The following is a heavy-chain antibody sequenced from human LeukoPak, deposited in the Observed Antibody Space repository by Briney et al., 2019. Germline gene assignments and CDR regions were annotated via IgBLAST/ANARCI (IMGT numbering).Heavy chain of an antibody. CDR1: GGSISSYY. CDR2: IYYSGST. V-gene: IGHV4-59*12. Sequence: PSETLSLTCTVSGGSISSYYWSWIRQPPGKGLEWIGYIYYSGSTNYNPSLKSRVTISVDTSKNQFSLKLSSVTAADTAVYYCARLWDIVVVPAASLADYWGQGTLVTVSS. D-gene: IGHD2-2*01. J-gene: IGHJ4*02. CDR3: ARLWDIVVVPAASLADY.